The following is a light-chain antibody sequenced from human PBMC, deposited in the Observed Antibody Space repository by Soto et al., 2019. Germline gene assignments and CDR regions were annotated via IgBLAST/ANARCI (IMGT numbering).Light chain of an antibody. CDR3: CSSEGSTYV. Sequence: QSVLTQPASVSGSPGQSITISCTGTSSDVGSYNLVSWYQQHPGKAPKLMIYEGNQRPSGISNRFSGSKSGNTASLTISGLQAEEEADYYCCSSEGSTYVLGSGTKVTV. CDR2: EGN. V-gene: IGLV2-23*01. J-gene: IGLJ1*01. CDR1: SSDVGSYNL.